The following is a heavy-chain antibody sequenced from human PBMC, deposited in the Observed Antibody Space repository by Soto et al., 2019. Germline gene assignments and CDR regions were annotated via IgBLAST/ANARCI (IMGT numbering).Heavy chain of an antibody. J-gene: IGHJ4*02. D-gene: IGHD5-12*01. V-gene: IGHV4-34*01. CDR3: AVYFGYSGYD. Sequence: SETLSLTCAVYGGSFSGYYWSWIRQPPGKGLEWIGEINHSGSTNYNPSLKSRVTISVDTSKNQFSLKLSSVTAADTAVYYCAVYFGYSGYDWGQGTLVTVSS. CDR1: GGSFSGYY. CDR2: INHSGST.